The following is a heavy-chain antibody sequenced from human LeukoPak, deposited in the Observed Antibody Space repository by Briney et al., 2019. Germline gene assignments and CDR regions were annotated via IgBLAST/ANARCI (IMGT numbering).Heavy chain of an antibody. CDR2: IYSGGST. CDR1: GFIVNSIY. J-gene: IGHJ4*02. V-gene: IGHV3-53*01. Sequence: GGSLRLSCAASGFIVNSIYMSWVGQAPGKGLEWVSIIYSGGSTYYADSVKGRFTISRDNSKNTVYPQMNSLRAEDTAVYYCAKYSGSYLFDYWGQGTLVTVSS. D-gene: IGHD1-26*01. CDR3: AKYSGSYLFDY.